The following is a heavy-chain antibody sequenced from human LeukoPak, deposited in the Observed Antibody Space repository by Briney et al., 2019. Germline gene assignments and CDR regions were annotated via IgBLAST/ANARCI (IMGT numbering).Heavy chain of an antibody. V-gene: IGHV3-23*01. CDR1: GFTFRTCA. Sequence: GGSLRLSCAASGFTFRTCAMSRVRQAPGKGLEWVSVISGSGGSTYYADSVKGRFTISRDNSKNTLYLQMNSLRAEDTAVYYCVIPQGTTGGSVKWFDPWGQGTLVTVSS. CDR3: VIPQGTTGGSVKWFDP. D-gene: IGHD3-10*01. CDR2: ISGSGGST. J-gene: IGHJ5*02.